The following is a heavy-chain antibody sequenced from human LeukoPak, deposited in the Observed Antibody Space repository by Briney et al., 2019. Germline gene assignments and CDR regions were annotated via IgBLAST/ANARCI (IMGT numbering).Heavy chain of an antibody. CDR2: IHPRNGST. CDR3: ARDQEGFDY. Sequence: ASVKVSCKASGYIFTSNYIHWVRQAPGQGLERMGMIHPRNGSTSYAQRFQDRVTVTRDTSTSTVHMELSGLRSEDTAVYYCARDQEGFDYWGQGTQVTVSS. V-gene: IGHV1-46*01. J-gene: IGHJ4*02. CDR1: GYIFTSNY.